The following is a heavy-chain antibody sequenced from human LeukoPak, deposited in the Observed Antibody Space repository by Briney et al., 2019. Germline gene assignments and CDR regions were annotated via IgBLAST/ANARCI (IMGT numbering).Heavy chain of an antibody. CDR1: EFTFSSYW. Sequence: GGSLRLSCAASEFTFSSYWMSWVRQAPGKGLEWVANIKQDRSERNYVDSVKGRFTISRDNAKNSLYLQMNSLRAEDTAVYYCARDGGWYRDYWGQGTLVTVSS. D-gene: IGHD6-19*01. V-gene: IGHV3-7*01. CDR3: ARDGGWYRDY. J-gene: IGHJ4*02. CDR2: IKQDRSER.